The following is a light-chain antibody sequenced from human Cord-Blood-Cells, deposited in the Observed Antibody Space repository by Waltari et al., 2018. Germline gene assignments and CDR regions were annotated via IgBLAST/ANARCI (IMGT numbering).Light chain of an antibody. CDR3: QQSYSTLTWT. Sequence: DILLPQSSSPLSASVGDSVTITCRASQSISSYLNWYQQKPGKAPKLLIYAASSLQSGVPSRFSGSGSGTDFTRTISSLQPEDFATYYCQQSYSTLTWTFGQGTKVEIK. J-gene: IGKJ1*01. V-gene: IGKV1-39*01. CDR2: AAS. CDR1: QSISSY.